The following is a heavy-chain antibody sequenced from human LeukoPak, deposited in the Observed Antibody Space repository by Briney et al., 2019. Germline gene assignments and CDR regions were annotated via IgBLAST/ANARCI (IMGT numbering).Heavy chain of an antibody. CDR2: INHSGST. V-gene: IGHV4-34*01. CDR3: ARKRKGISSSYPFLNYYYMDV. J-gene: IGHJ6*03. D-gene: IGHD6-13*01. CDR1: GGSFSGYY. Sequence: SETLSLTCAVYGGSFSGYYWSWIRQPPGKGLEWIGEINHSGSTNYNPSLKSRVTTSVDTSKNQFSLKLSSVTAADTAVYYCARKRKGISSSYPFLNYYYMDVWGKGTTVTVSS.